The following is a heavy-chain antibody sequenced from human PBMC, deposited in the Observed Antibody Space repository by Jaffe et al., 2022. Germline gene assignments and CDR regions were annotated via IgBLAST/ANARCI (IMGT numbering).Heavy chain of an antibody. D-gene: IGHD3-3*01. V-gene: IGHV3-23*01. J-gene: IGHJ5*02. CDR3: AKMDGIAYYDFWSGRGGFDP. CDR2: ISGSGGST. CDR1: GFTFSSYA. Sequence: EVQLLESGGGLVQPGGSLRLSCAASGFTFSSYAMSWVRQAPGKGLEWVSAISGSGGSTYYADSVKGRFTISRDNSKNTLYLQMNSLRAEDTAVYYCAKMDGIAYYDFWSGRGGFDPWGQGTLVTVSS.